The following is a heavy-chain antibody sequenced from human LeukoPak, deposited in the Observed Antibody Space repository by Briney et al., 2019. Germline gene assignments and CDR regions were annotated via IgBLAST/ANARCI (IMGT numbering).Heavy chain of an antibody. CDR1: GGSISSSSYY. CDR3: ARQPGYDSSGYYYIPRYYYGMDV. J-gene: IGHJ6*02. Sequence: SETLSLTCTVSGGSISSSSYYWGWIRQPPGKGLEWIGSIYYSGSTYYNPSLKSRVTISVGTSKNQFSLKLSSVTAADTAVYYCARQPGYDSSGYYYIPRYYYGMDVWGQGTTVTVSS. D-gene: IGHD3-22*01. V-gene: IGHV4-39*01. CDR2: IYYSGST.